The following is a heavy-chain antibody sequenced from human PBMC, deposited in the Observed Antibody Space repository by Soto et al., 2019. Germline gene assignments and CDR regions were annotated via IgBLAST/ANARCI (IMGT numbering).Heavy chain of an antibody. CDR2: FYYTGST. Sequence: QVQLQESGPGLVKPSQTLSLTCTVSGGSISGGPYYWTWIRQHPGSGLEWIGYFYYTGSTYYNPSLKSRVIMSVDTSNNQYALKLSSVTAADTAVYFCARVSGIVVVPTAKDPHYYYMDVWGKGTRVTVSS. V-gene: IGHV4-31*03. J-gene: IGHJ6*03. CDR3: ARVSGIVVVPTAKDPHYYYMDV. D-gene: IGHD2-2*01. CDR1: GGSISGGPYY.